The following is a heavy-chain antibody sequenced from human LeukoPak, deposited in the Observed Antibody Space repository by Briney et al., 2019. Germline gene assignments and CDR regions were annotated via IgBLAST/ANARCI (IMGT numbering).Heavy chain of an antibody. CDR1: GYTFTGYG. Sequence: ASVKVSCKASGYTFTGYGISWVREAPGQGLEWMGWISAYNGNTNYAQKLQGRVTMTTDTSTSTAYMELRSLRSDDTAVYYCARRGVGATSPDYWGQGTLVTVSS. V-gene: IGHV1-18*01. CDR2: ISAYNGNT. J-gene: IGHJ4*02. D-gene: IGHD1-26*01. CDR3: ARRGVGATSPDY.